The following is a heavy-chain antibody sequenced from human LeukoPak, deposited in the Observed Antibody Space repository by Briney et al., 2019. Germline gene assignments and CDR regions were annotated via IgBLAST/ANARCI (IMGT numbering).Heavy chain of an antibody. CDR2: INWSGGST. CDR1: GFTFDDYG. Sequence: GGSLRLSCAASGFTFDDYGMGWVRQAPGKGLEWVSGINWSGGSTGYADSVKGRFTISRDNAKNSLYLQMNSLRAEDTALYYCAREDCTNGVCPLDYYMDVWGKGTTVTVSS. CDR3: AREDCTNGVCPLDYYMDV. V-gene: IGHV3-20*04. J-gene: IGHJ6*03. D-gene: IGHD2-8*01.